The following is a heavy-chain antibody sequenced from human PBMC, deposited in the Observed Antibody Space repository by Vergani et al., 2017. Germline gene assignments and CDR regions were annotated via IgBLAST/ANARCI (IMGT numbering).Heavy chain of an antibody. J-gene: IGHJ5*02. CDR1: GYTFTSYG. CDR2: ISAYNGNK. D-gene: IGHD1-7*01. CDR3: ARECISGAKCGFDI. V-gene: IGHV1-18*01. Sequence: QVQLVQSGAEVKKPGASVKVSCKASGYTFTSYGISWVRQAPGQGVEGMGWISAYNGNKNNAQKLQGRVTMTTDTSTSTAYMELRSLRSDATTVYCCARECISGAKCGFDIWGQGTLVTVSS.